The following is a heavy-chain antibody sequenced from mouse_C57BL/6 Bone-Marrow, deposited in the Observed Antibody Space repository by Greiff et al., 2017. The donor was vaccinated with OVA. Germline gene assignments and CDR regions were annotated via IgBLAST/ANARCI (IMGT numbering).Heavy chain of an antibody. CDR2: IHPNSGST. CDR1: GYTFTSYW. J-gene: IGHJ2*01. CDR3: AFITTVVDYFDY. Sequence: QVQLQQPGAELVKPGASVKLSCKASGYTFTSYWMHWVKQRPGQGLEWIGIIHPNSGSTNYNEKFKSKATLTVDKSSSTAYMQLSSLTSEDSAVYYCAFITTVVDYFDYWGQGTTLTVSS. D-gene: IGHD1-1*01. V-gene: IGHV1-64*01.